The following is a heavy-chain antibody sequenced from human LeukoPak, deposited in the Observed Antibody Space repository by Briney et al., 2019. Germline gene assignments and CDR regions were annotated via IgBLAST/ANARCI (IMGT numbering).Heavy chain of an antibody. V-gene: IGHV3-15*01. CDR2: LNAKGFGETT. D-gene: IGHD3-22*01. CDR1: VFIFSTAW. CDR3: VIDDYYDKSGPSGADYFDY. J-gene: IGHJ4*02. Sequence: PGRSLRLFRGASVFIFSTAWMSGVSQARGKGREGVARLNAKGFGETTDYAAPVRGRFSIHRDDSKNTLYLQMNSLKTEDTAMYYCVIDDYYDKSGPSGADYFDYWGQGTLVTVSS.